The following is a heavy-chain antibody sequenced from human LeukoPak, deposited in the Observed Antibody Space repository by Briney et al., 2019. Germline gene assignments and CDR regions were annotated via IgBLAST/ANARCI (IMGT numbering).Heavy chain of an antibody. D-gene: IGHD6-13*01. Sequence: PGGSLRLSCAASGFTFSSYWMSWVRQAPGKGLEWVANIKQDGSEKYYVDSVKGRFTISRDNAKNSLYLQMNSLRAEDTAVYYCARVAGGYSSIPDYFDYWGQGTLVTVSS. J-gene: IGHJ4*02. CDR1: GFTFSSYW. V-gene: IGHV3-7*01. CDR3: ARVAGGYSSIPDYFDY. CDR2: IKQDGSEK.